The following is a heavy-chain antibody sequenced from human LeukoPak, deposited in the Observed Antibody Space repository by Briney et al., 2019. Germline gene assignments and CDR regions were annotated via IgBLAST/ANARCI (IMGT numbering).Heavy chain of an antibody. CDR1: GFTFSNYW. CDR2: TNGDGSDT. Sequence: PGGSLRLSCSASGFTFSNYWMHWVRQAPGKGLVWVSGTNGDGSDTKYADSVKGRFTISRDNAKNTLYPQMNSLRAEDTAVYYCARDPREWELPIDYWGQGSLVTVSS. D-gene: IGHD1-26*01. J-gene: IGHJ4*02. CDR3: ARDPREWELPIDY. V-gene: IGHV3-74*03.